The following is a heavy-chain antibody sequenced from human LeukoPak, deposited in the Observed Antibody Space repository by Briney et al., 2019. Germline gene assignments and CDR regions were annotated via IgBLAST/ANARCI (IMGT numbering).Heavy chain of an antibody. V-gene: IGHV4-4*02. CDR3: ARSGFYYDSSGYFYPHRRYYMDV. J-gene: IGHJ6*03. CDR1: GGSISSSNW. D-gene: IGHD3-22*01. Sequence: SETLSLTCTVSGGSISSSNWWSWVRQPPGKGLEWIGEIYHSGSTNYNPSLKSRVTISVDTSKNQFSLKLSSVTAADTAVYYCARSGFYYDSSGYFYPHRRYYMDVWGKGTTVTISS. CDR2: IYHSGST.